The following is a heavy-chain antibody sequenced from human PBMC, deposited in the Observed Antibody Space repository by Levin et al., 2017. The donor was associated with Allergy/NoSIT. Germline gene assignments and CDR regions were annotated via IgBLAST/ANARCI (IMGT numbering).Heavy chain of an antibody. V-gene: IGHV3-21*01. Sequence: GGSLRLSCAASGFTFSSYSMNWVRQAPGKGLEWVSSISSSSSYIYYADSVKGRFTISRDNAKSSLYLQMNSLTAEDTAVYYCARSYCTSTSCYFYFDYWGQGTLVTVSS. CDR1: GFTFSSYS. CDR3: ARSYCTSTSCYFYFDY. CDR2: ISSSSSYI. J-gene: IGHJ4*02. D-gene: IGHD2-2*01.